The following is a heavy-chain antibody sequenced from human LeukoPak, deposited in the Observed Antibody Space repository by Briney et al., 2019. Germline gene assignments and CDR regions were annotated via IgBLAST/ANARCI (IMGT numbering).Heavy chain of an antibody. V-gene: IGHV3-9*01. J-gene: IGHJ4*02. D-gene: IGHD5-24*01. Sequence: GGSLRLSCAASGFIFDDYAMHWVRQAPGKGLEWVSRISWDSGTIDYADSVRGRFTVSRDNAKNSLYLQMNSLRPEDTAFYYCAKDVEAIGRNLDYWGQGTLVTVSS. CDR1: GFIFDDYA. CDR2: ISWDSGTI. CDR3: AKDVEAIGRNLDY.